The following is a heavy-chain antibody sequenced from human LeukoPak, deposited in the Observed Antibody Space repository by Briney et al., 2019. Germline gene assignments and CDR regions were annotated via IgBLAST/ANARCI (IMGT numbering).Heavy chain of an antibody. V-gene: IGHV1-18*01. CDR1: GYTFTSYG. CDR3: ARDGLGYCSSTSCPPFDP. D-gene: IGHD2-2*01. Sequence: ASVKVSCKASGYTFTSYGISWVRQAPGQGLEWMGWISAYNGNTNYAQKLQGRVTMTTDTSTSTAYMELRSLRSDDTAVYYCARDGLGYCSSTSCPPFDPWGQGTLVTVSS. J-gene: IGHJ5*02. CDR2: ISAYNGNT.